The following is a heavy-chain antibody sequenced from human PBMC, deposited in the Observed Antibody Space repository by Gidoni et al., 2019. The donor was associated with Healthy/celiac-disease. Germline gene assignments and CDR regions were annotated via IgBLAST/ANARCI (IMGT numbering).Heavy chain of an antibody. CDR2: IWYDGSNK. CDR1: GFTFSSYG. CDR3: AREGSAPLYCSGGSCYGYYYYYYMDV. V-gene: IGHV3-33*01. Sequence: QVQLVESGGGVVQPGRSLRLSCAASGFTFSSYGMHWVRQAPGKGLEWVAVIWYDGSNKYYADSVKGRFTISRDNSKNTLYLQMNSPRAEDTAVYYCAREGSAPLYCSGGSCYGYYYYYYMDVWGKGTTVTVSS. D-gene: IGHD2-15*01. J-gene: IGHJ6*03.